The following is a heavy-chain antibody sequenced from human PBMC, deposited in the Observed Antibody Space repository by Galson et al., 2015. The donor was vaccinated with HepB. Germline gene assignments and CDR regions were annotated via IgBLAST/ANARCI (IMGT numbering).Heavy chain of an antibody. V-gene: IGHV2-70*11. J-gene: IGHJ6*02. CDR3: ARQNDYGDSRQVSGMDV. Sequence: PALVKPTQTLTLTCTFSGFSLSTSGMCVSWIRQPPGKALEWLARIDWDDDKYYSTSLKTRLTISKDTSKNQVVLTMTNMDPVDTATYYCARQNDYGDSRQVSGMDVWGQGTTVTVSS. D-gene: IGHD4-17*01. CDR2: IDWDDDK. CDR1: GFSLSTSGMC.